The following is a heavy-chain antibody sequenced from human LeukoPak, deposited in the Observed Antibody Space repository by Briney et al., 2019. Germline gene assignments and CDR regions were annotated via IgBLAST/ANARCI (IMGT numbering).Heavy chain of an antibody. CDR2: IKQDGSEK. J-gene: IGHJ4*02. V-gene: IGHV3-7*03. CDR1: GFTFSSYW. Sequence: GGSLRLSCAASGFTFSSYWMSWVRQAPGKGLEWVANIKQDGSEKYYVDSVKGRFTISRDNAKNSLCLQMNSLRAEDTAVYYCARLRQLVTMVRGVTYYFDYWGQGTLVTVSS. CDR3: ARLRQLVTMVRGVTYYFDY. D-gene: IGHD3-10*01.